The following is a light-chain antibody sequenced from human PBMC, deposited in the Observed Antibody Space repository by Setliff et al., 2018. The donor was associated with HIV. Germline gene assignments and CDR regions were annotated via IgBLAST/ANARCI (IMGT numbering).Light chain of an antibody. CDR1: SNDVGPYNY. CDR2: DVT. CDR3: CSYAGAYSFGV. Sequence: QSVLTQPRSVSGSPGQSVTISCTGTSNDVGPYNYVSWYQQHPGKAPKLLIFDVTTRPSGVPDRFSGSKSGNTASLTISGLQAEDEADYYCCSYAGAYSFGVFGTGTKVTVL. J-gene: IGLJ1*01. V-gene: IGLV2-11*01.